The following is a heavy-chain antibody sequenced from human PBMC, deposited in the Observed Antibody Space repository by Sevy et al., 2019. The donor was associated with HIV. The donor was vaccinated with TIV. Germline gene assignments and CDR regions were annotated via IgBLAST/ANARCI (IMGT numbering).Heavy chain of an antibody. CDR2: IKSKTDGGTT. J-gene: IGHJ4*02. D-gene: IGHD6-13*01. V-gene: IGHV3-15*01. CDR1: GFTFSNAW. Sequence: GGSLRLSCAASGFTFSNAWMSWVRQAPGKGLEWVGRIKSKTDGGTTDYAAPVKGRFTISRDDSKNTLYLQMNSLKTEDAAVYYCTTEGRFKQQLGGDYWGQGTLVTVSS. CDR3: TTEGRFKQQLGGDY.